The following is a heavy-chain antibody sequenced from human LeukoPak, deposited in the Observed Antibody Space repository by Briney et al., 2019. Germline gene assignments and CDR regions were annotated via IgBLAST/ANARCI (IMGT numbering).Heavy chain of an antibody. CDR1: GYTFTGSY. D-gene: IGHD3-10*01. CDR3: ARVTGIYGSGNY. CDR2: INPNSGGT. Sequence: ASVKVSCKASGYTFTGSYMHWVRQAPGQGLGWMGWINPNSGGTNYAQKFQGRVTMTRDTSISTAYMELSRLRSDDTAVYYCARVTGIYGSGNYWGQGTLVTVSS. V-gene: IGHV1-2*02. J-gene: IGHJ4*02.